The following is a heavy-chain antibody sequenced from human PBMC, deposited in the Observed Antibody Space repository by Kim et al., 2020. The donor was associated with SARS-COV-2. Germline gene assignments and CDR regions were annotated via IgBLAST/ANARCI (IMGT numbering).Heavy chain of an antibody. CDR1: GYTFTSYG. Sequence: ASVKVSCKASGYTFTSYGISWVRQAPGQGLEWMGWISAYNGNTNYAQKLQGRVTMTTDTSTSTAYMELRSLRSDDTAVYYCARDSSMVRGVIITKPQAYWGQGTLVTVSS. CDR3: ARDSSMVRGVIITKPQAY. CDR2: ISAYNGNT. J-gene: IGHJ4*02. V-gene: IGHV1-18*01. D-gene: IGHD3-10*01.